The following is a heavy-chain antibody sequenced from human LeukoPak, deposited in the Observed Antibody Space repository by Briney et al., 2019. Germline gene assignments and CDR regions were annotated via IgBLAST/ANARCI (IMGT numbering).Heavy chain of an antibody. J-gene: IGHJ6*03. CDR3: ARGVVVPAHYMDV. CDR1: GFTFSNYG. CDR2: ISIGSNYI. D-gene: IGHD2-2*01. Sequence: GGSLRLSCAASGFTFSNYGMNWVRQAPGKGLEWVSSISIGSNYIYYGDSVKGRFTISRDNAKKSLYLQMNSLRAEDTAVYYCARGVVVPAHYMDVWGKGTTVTVSS. V-gene: IGHV3-21*01.